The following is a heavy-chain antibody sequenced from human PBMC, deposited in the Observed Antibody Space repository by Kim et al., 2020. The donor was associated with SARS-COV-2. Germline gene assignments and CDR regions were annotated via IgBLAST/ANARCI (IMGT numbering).Heavy chain of an antibody. V-gene: IGHV4-30-2*05. D-gene: IGHD3-10*01. CDR3: ARVGSGEIDP. J-gene: IGHJ5*02. Sequence: STYYNPSLKSRVTISVDTSKSQFSLRLSSVTAADTAVYYCARVGSGEIDPWGQGTLVTVSS. CDR2: ST.